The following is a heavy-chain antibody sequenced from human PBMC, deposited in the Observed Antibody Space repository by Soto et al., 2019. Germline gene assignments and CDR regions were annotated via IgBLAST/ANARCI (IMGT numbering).Heavy chain of an antibody. CDR1: GFTFSSYG. V-gene: IGHV3-33*01. Sequence: QVQLVESGGGVVQPGRSLRLSCAASGFTFSSYGMHWVRQAPGKGLEWVAVIWYDGSNKYYADSVKGRFTISRDNSKNTRYLQINSMRAEDTAVYYCARERKRWELPDYWGQGTLVTVSS. J-gene: IGHJ4*02. D-gene: IGHD1-26*01. CDR2: IWYDGSNK. CDR3: ARERKRWELPDY.